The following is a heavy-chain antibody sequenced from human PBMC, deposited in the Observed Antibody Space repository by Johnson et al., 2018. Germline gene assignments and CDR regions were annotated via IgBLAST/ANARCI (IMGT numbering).Heavy chain of an antibody. CDR2: LSDGGSST. D-gene: IGHD4-17*01. CDR1: GLTFSNFA. J-gene: IGHJ1*01. CDR3: ARDLTTVTTNSEYFQP. V-gene: IGHV3-23*01. Sequence: VQLQESGGGLVQPGGSLRLSCAASGLTFSNFAMSWVRQAPGKGLGWVSRLSDGGSSTDYADSVRGRFTISRDNSKNTLYLQVNSLRAEDTAVYYCARDLTTVTTNSEYFQPWGQGTLVTVSS.